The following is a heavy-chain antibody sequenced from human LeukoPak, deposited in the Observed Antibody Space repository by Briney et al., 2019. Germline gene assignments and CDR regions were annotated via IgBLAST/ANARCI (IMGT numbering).Heavy chain of an antibody. Sequence: SSETLSLTCVVSDYSITSGDYWAWIRQPPGTGLEWIGSVYNSVSTSYNPSPKSRVTMSVDPSKNQFSLNLRSVTAADTAVYYCARNMSTEGWFDSWGRGTLVTVSS. CDR1: DYSITSGDY. CDR3: ARNMSTEGWFDS. V-gene: IGHV4-38-2*01. D-gene: IGHD5/OR15-5a*01. CDR2: VYNSVST. J-gene: IGHJ5*01.